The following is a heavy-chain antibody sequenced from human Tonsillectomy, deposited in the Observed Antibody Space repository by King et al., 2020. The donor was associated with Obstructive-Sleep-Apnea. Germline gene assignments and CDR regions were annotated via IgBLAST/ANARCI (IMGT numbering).Heavy chain of an antibody. Sequence: QLVQSGAEVKKPGESLKISCKGSGYSFTSYWIGWVRQMPGKGLEWMGIIYPGDSDTRYSPSFQGQFTISADKSISTAYLQWGSLKASDSAMYYCAGTRLSNQDAFDIWGQGTMVTVSS. D-gene: IGHD1-14*01. CDR1: GYSFTSYW. V-gene: IGHV5-51*01. J-gene: IGHJ3*02. CDR2: IYPGDSDT. CDR3: AGTRLSNQDAFDI.